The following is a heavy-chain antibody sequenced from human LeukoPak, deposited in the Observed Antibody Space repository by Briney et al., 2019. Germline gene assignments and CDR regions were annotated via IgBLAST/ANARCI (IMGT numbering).Heavy chain of an antibody. V-gene: IGHV3-66*01. Sequence: PGGSLRLSCAASGFTVSSNYMSWVRQAPGKGLEGVSVIYSGGSTYYADSVKGRFTISRDNSKNTLYLQMNSLRAEDTAVYYCASPLDLGELPISDWYFDLWGHGTLVTVSS. CDR1: GFTVSSNY. CDR3: ASPLDLGELPISDWYFDL. CDR2: IYSGGST. J-gene: IGHJ2*01. D-gene: IGHD3-10*01.